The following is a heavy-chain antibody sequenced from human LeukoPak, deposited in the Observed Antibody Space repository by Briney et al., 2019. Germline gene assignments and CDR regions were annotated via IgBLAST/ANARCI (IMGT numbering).Heavy chain of an antibody. CDR2: ISYDGSNK. CDR1: GITFSSYA. J-gene: IGHJ3*02. Sequence: GGSLRLSCAASGITFSSYAMHWVRQAPGKGLEWVAVISYDGSNKYYADSVKGRFTISRDNSKNTLYLQMNSLRAEDTAVYYCASNRVGGWSNDAFDIWGQGTMVTVSS. D-gene: IGHD1-14*01. CDR3: ASNRVGGWSNDAFDI. V-gene: IGHV3-30-3*01.